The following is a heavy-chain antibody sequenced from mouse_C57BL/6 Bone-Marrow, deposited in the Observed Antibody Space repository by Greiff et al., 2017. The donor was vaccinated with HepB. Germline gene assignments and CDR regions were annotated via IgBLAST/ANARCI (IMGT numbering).Heavy chain of an antibody. Sequence: EVQVVESGGGLVQPGESLKLSCESNEYEFPSHDMSWVRKTPEKRLELVAAINSDGGSTYYPDTMERRFIISRDNTKKTLYLQMSSLRSEDTALYYCASLNWDGGAMDYWGQGTSVTVSS. J-gene: IGHJ4*01. V-gene: IGHV5-2*01. CDR1: EYEFPSHD. CDR3: ASLNWDGGAMDY. CDR2: INSDGGST. D-gene: IGHD4-1*01.